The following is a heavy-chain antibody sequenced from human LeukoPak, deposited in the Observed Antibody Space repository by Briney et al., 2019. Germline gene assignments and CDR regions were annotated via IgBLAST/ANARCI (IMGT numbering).Heavy chain of an antibody. J-gene: IGHJ3*02. V-gene: IGHV3-48*01. Sequence: GGSLRLSCAASGFTFSTYSMNWVRQAPGKGLEWVSYMSGSSITIYYADSVKGRFIISRDISKNTLYLQMNSLRAEDSALYYCARGGRGSAAVVAPRSFDIWGQGTMVTVSS. CDR1: GFTFSTYS. D-gene: IGHD3-22*01. CDR3: ARGGRGSAAVVAPRSFDI. CDR2: MSGSSITI.